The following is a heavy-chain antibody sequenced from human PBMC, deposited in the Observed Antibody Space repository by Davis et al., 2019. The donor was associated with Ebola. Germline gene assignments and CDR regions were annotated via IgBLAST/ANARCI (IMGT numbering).Heavy chain of an antibody. CDR3: AKGDWNYAFDI. Sequence: GGSLRLSCAASGFTFSDYYMSWIRKAPGKGLEWVSYISNSGNTIYYADSVKGRCTISRDNAKNSLYLQMNSLRAEDTAVYYCAKGDWNYAFDIWGQGTMVTVSS. CDR1: GFTFSDYY. V-gene: IGHV3-11*01. CDR2: ISNSGNTI. D-gene: IGHD1-7*01. J-gene: IGHJ3*02.